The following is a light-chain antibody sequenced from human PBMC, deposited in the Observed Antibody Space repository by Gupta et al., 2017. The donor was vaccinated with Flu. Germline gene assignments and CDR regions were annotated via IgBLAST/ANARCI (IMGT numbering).Light chain of an antibody. CDR3: QQYSSFYT. J-gene: IGKJ2*01. Sequence: DIQMTQSPSTLSASVGDRVTITCRASQSISSWLAWYQQKPGKAPKLLIYEASSLESGVPSSFSGSGSGTEFTLTISSLQPDDFATYYCQQYSSFYTFGQGTKLEIK. CDR1: QSISSW. CDR2: EAS. V-gene: IGKV1-5*03.